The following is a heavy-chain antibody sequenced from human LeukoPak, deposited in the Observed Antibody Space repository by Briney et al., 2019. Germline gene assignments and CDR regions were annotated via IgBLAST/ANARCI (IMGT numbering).Heavy chain of an antibody. CDR2: IRSKANSYAT. Sequence: GGSLRLSCAASGFTFSGSAMHWVRQASGKGLEWVGRIRSKANSYATAYAASVKGRFTISRDDSKNTAYLQMNSLKTEDTAVYYCTRRVAFGGVIVKEDWGQGTLVTVSS. J-gene: IGHJ4*02. V-gene: IGHV3-73*01. CDR1: GFTFSGSA. CDR3: TRRVAFGGVIVKED. D-gene: IGHD3-16*02.